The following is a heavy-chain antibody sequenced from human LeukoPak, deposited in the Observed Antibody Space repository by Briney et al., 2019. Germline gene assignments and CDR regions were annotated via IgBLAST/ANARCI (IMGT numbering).Heavy chain of an antibody. CDR1: GFTFSSYD. CDR2: IRYDGSNK. V-gene: IGHV3-30*02. D-gene: IGHD3-10*01. J-gene: IGHJ6*04. CDR3: ARDRFKGDV. Sequence: GGSLRLSCAASGFTFSSYDIHWVRQAPGKGLEWVAFIRYDGSNKYYADSVKGRFTISRDNAKNSLYLQMNSLRAEDTAVYYCARDRFKGDVWGKGTTVTVSS.